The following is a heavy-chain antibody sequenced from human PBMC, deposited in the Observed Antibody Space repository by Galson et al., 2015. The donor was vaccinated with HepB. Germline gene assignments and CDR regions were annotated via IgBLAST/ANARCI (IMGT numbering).Heavy chain of an antibody. CDR2: ISWNSGSI. D-gene: IGHD4-11*01. J-gene: IGHJ5*02. CDR3: AKDNVGPIFGLQTYNWFDP. Sequence: SLRLSCAASGFTFDDYAMHWVRQAPGKGLEWVSGISWNSGSIGYADSVKGRFTIPRDNAKNSLYLQMNSLRAEDTALYYCAKDNVGPIFGLQTYNWFDPWGQGTLVTVSS. V-gene: IGHV3-9*01. CDR1: GFTFDDYA.